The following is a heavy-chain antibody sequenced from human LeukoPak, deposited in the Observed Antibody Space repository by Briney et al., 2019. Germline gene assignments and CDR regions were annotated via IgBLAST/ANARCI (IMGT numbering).Heavy chain of an antibody. V-gene: IGHV3-30-3*01. CDR3: AREVLPAAASFDY. Sequence: QTGGSLRLSCAASGFTFSSYAMHWVRQAPGKGLEWVAVISYDGSNKYYADSVKGRFTISRDNSKNTLYLQMNSLRAEDTAVYYCAREVLPAAASFDYWGQGTLVTVSS. CDR1: GFTFSSYA. CDR2: ISYDGSNK. J-gene: IGHJ4*02. D-gene: IGHD2-2*01.